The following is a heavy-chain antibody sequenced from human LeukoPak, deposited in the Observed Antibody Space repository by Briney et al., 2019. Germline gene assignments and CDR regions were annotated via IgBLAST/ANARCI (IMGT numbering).Heavy chain of an antibody. D-gene: IGHD6-19*01. CDR2: INHSGST. CDR1: GGSISGSYY. V-gene: IGHV4-39*07. J-gene: IGHJ3*02. CDR3: ASYGWYRSRDAIDI. Sequence: SETLSLTCTVSGGSISGSYYWGWIRQPPGKGLEWIGEINHSGSTNYNPSLQSRVTISVDTSKNQFSLKLNSVTAADTAVYYCASYGWYRSRDAIDIWGQGTMVTVSS.